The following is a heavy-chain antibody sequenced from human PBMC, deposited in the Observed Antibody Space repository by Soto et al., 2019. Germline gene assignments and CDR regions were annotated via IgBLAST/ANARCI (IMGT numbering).Heavy chain of an antibody. CDR3: ATDFRAAGMVVHDS. D-gene: IGHD6-13*01. V-gene: IGHV3-23*01. J-gene: IGHJ5*01. CDR2: ISGSGGGA. CDR1: GFSFSNFA. Sequence: EVQLLESGGDLVQPGGSLRLSCAGSGFSFSNFAMGWVRQAPGKGLEWVSSISGSGGGARYADSVKGRFTISRDNSRSTLFLQMNSLRVEDTAVYYCATDFRAAGMVVHDSWGQGTLVTVSS.